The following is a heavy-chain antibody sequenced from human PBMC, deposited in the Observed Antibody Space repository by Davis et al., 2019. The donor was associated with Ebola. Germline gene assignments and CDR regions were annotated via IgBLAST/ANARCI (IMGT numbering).Heavy chain of an antibody. V-gene: IGHV3-13*01. CDR3: ARAGFGSTWFDC. Sequence: PGGSLRLSCAASGFTFRSYDMHWVRQATGKGLEWVSAIGAAGDTYYPVSVKGRFTISRENAKNSLYLQMNSLRAEKTAVYYCARAGFGSTWFDCWGQGILVTVSS. J-gene: IGHJ5*01. D-gene: IGHD6-13*01. CDR2: IGAAGDT. CDR1: GFTFRSYD.